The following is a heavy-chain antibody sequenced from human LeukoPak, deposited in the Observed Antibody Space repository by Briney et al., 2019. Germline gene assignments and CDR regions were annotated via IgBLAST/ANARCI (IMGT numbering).Heavy chain of an antibody. D-gene: IGHD5-18*01. V-gene: IGHV4-59*01. CDR3: ARGPRYSYGYYLGY. CDR2: IYYSGST. CDR1: GGSISSYY. J-gene: IGHJ4*02. Sequence: PSETLSLTCTVSGGSISSYYWSWIRQPPGKGLEWIGYIYYSGSTNYNPSLKSRVTISVDTSKNQFSLKLSSVTAADTAVYCCARGPRYSYGYYLGYWGQGTLVTVSS.